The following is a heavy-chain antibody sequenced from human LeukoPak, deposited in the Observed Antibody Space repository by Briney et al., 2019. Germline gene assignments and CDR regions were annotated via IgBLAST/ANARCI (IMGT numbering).Heavy chain of an antibody. CDR3: ARVWFGESCFDY. Sequence: GGSLRLSCAASGFTFSSYGMSWVRQAPGKGLEWVSYISSSGSTIYYADSVKGRFTISRDNAKNPLYLQMNSLRAEDTAVYYCARVWFGESCFDYWGQGTLVTVSS. J-gene: IGHJ4*02. D-gene: IGHD3-10*01. V-gene: IGHV3-48*04. CDR1: GFTFSSYG. CDR2: ISSSGSTI.